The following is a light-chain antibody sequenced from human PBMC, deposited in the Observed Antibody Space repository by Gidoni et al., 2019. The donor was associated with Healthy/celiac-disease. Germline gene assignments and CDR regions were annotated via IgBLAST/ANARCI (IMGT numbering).Light chain of an antibody. CDR3: QESSNWKLT. J-gene: IGKJ4*01. Sequence: EIVLTQSPATLSLSPVERATLSCRGSQIVSSYLAWYQQKPGQAHRPLIYDASIRATGIPARFSGSGSGTVFTLTISSLEPEDFAVYCCQESSNWKLTFGGGTKVEIK. CDR1: QIVSSY. V-gene: IGKV3-11*01. CDR2: DAS.